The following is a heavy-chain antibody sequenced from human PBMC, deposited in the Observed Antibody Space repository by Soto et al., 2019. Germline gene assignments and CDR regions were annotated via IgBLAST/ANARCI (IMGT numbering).Heavy chain of an antibody. V-gene: IGHV3-33*01. Sequence: GGSLRLSCAASGFTFSSYGMHWVRQAPGKGLEWVAVIWYDGSNKYYADSVKGRFTISRDNSKNTLYLQMNSLRAEDTAVYYCARDGWYRTFFGVAQPAPLGYFQHWGQGTLVTVSS. D-gene: IGHD3-3*01. CDR3: ARDGWYRTFFGVAQPAPLGYFQH. CDR1: GFTFSSYG. CDR2: IWYDGSNK. J-gene: IGHJ1*01.